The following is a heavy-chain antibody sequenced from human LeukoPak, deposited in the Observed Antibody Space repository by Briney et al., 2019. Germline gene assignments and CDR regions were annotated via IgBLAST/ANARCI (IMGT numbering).Heavy chain of an antibody. D-gene: IGHD3-10*01. J-gene: IGHJ4*02. CDR3: ARVGYYASGPFSYFDY. Sequence: QPGRSLTLSCAASGFTYSGYAMHWVRKAPGQGMEWVAVISYDGSNEYYADSVKGRFTISRDNSKNPLYLQMNSLSVEDTAVYYCARVGYYASGPFSYFDYWGQGTLVTVSS. CDR1: GFTYSGYA. V-gene: IGHV3-30-3*01. CDR2: ISYDGSNE.